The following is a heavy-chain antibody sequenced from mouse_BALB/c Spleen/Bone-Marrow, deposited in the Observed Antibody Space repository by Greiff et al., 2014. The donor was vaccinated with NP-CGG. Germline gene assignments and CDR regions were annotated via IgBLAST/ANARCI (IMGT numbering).Heavy chain of an antibody. CDR3: ARFYGYDGMDY. V-gene: IGHV1-87*01. CDR2: IYPGDGDT. Sequence: VKLMESGAELARPGASVKLSCKASGYTFTSYWMQWVKQRPGQGLEWIGAIYPGDGDTRYTQKFKGKATLTADKSPSTAYMQLSSLASEDSAVYYCARFYGYDGMDYWGQGTSVTVSS. J-gene: IGHJ4*01. D-gene: IGHD2-2*01. CDR1: GYTFTSYW.